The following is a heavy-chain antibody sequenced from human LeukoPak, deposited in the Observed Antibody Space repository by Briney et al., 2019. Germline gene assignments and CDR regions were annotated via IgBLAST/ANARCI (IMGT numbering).Heavy chain of an antibody. CDR3: ARNQDGGKYYYESSGYSH. D-gene: IGHD3-22*01. CDR2: LKHDGSKE. J-gene: IGHJ4*02. CDR1: GFTFKSYA. Sequence: PGGSLRLSCAASGFTFKSYAFHWVRQPPGKGLEWVAFLKHDGSKENYADSVKGRFTISRDNAKNSLYLQMNSLRAEDTAVYYCARNQDGGKYYYESSGYSHWGQGILVTVSS. V-gene: IGHV3-33*05.